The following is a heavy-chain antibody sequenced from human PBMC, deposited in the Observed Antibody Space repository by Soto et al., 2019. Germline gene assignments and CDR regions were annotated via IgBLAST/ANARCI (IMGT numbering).Heavy chain of an antibody. D-gene: IGHD2-21*02. CDR3: AREAYCGGDCYSYFDY. CDR1: GYTFTGYY. Sequence: GATVKVSCKASGYTFTGYYMHWVRQAPGQGLEWMGWINPNSGGTNYAQKFQGWVTMTRDTSISTAYMELSRLRSDDTAVYYCAREAYCGGDCYSYFDYWGQGTLVTVPS. V-gene: IGHV1-2*04. J-gene: IGHJ4*02. CDR2: INPNSGGT.